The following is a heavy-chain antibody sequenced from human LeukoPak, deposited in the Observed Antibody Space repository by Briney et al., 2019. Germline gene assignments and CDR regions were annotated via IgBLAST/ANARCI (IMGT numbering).Heavy chain of an antibody. CDR2: ISAYNGNT. CDR3: ARGPLDDIAAAGTDWFDP. D-gene: IGHD6-13*01. Sequence: ASVKVSCKASGYTFTSYGISWVRQAPGQGLEWMGWISAYNGNTNYAQKLQGRVTMTTDISTSTAYMELRSLRSDDTAVYYCARGPLDDIAAAGTDWFDPWGQGTLVTVSS. CDR1: GYTFTSYG. V-gene: IGHV1-18*01. J-gene: IGHJ5*02.